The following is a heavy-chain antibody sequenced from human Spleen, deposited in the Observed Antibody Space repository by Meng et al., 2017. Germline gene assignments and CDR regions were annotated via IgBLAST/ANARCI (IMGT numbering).Heavy chain of an antibody. D-gene: IGHD4-11*01. V-gene: IGHV1-69*01. CDR3: ARGPTTMAHDFDY. Sequence: QVRLVQSGAEVKKPGSSVKVSCKASGGTFSNYALSWVRQAPGQGLEWMGGIIPFLGITNYAQKFQGRVTITADESTSTAYMEVSSLRSEDSAVYYCARGPTTMAHDFDYWGQGTLVTVSS. CDR1: GGTFSNYA. CDR2: IIPFLGIT. J-gene: IGHJ4*02.